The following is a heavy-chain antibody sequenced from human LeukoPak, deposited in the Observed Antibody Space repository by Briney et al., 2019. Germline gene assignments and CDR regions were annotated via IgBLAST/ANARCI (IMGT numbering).Heavy chain of an antibody. CDR3: AKDVVSGSSGWFDY. CDR2: ISGSGGST. CDR1: GFTFSSYA. Sequence: GALRLSCAASGFTFSSYAMSWVRQAPGKGLEWVSAISGSGGSTYYADSVKGRFTISRDNSKNTLYLQMNSPRAEDTAVYYCAKDVVSGSSGWFDYWGQGTLVTVSS. V-gene: IGHV3-23*01. D-gene: IGHD6-19*01. J-gene: IGHJ4*02.